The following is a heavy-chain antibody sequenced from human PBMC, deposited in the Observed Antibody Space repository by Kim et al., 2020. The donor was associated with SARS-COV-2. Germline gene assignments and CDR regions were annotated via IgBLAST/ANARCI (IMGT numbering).Heavy chain of an antibody. J-gene: IGHJ6*02. CDR1: GFTFSSYA. D-gene: IGHD3-10*01. CDR2: ISGSGGST. CDR3: AKVRAYGSGSYYGDYYYYGMDV. Sequence: GGSLRLSCAASGFTFSSYAMSWVRQAPGKGLEWVSAISGSGGSTYYADSVKGRFTISRDNSKNTLYLQMNSLRAEDTAVYYCAKVRAYGSGSYYGDYYYYGMDVWGQGTTVTVSS. V-gene: IGHV3-23*01.